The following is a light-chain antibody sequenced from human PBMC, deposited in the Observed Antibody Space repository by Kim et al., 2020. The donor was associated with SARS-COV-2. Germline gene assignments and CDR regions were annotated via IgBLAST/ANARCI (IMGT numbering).Light chain of an antibody. Sequence: DIQLTHSPPFLSASVRDRVTITCRASQDIGTYLAWYQQMPGKAPKLLIYRASTLQSGVPSRFSGSGSGTEFTLTISNLQPEDFGIYYCQHLNNYPWTFGQGTKVDIK. J-gene: IGKJ1*01. V-gene: IGKV1-9*01. CDR3: QHLNNYPWT. CDR1: QDIGTY. CDR2: RAS.